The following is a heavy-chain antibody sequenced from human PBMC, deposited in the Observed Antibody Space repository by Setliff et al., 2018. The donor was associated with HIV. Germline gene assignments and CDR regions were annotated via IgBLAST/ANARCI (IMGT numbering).Heavy chain of an antibody. V-gene: IGHV3-30*02. J-gene: IGHJ4*02. D-gene: IGHD6-19*01. CDR3: AKNFYSSPWSPLDY. CDR1: GFTFSSYG. CDR2: IRYDGTYK. Sequence: PGGSLRLSCAASGFTFSSYGMHWVRQAPGKGLEWVAFIRYDGTYKYYADSLKGRFTISRDNSKNTLFLQMNSLRTEDTAVNYCAKNFYSSPWSPLDYWGQGTLVTVSS.